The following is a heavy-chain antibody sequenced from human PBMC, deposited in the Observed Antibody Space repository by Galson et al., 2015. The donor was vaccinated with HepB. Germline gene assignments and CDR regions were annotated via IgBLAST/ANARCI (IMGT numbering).Heavy chain of an antibody. D-gene: IGHD6-13*01. CDR2: INSDVSSI. V-gene: IGHV3-74*01. J-gene: IGHJ6*03. Sequence: SLRLSCAGSGFTFSNYWMHWVRQVPGKGLVWVSRINSDVSSIDYVDSVKGRFTISRDNAKNTLYLQMNSLRAEDTAVYYCVRGGREQELVAEGYYYYYMDVWGKGTTVTVSS. CDR1: GFTFSNYW. CDR3: VRGGREQELVAEGYYYYYMDV.